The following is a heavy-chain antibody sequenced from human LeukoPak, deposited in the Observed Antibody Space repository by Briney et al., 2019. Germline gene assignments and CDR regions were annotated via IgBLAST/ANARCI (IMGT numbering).Heavy chain of an antibody. V-gene: IGHV3-23*01. D-gene: IGHD2-8*01. Sequence: GGSLRLSCTTSGFTFRNFAMSWVRQAPGKGLAWVSSIGGGDTYYADSVKGRFTISRDDSRSTVDLQMSSLRAEDTAVYYCAKDGQSFNSMYDYFDSWGQGTLVTVSS. CDR2: IGGGDT. CDR1: GFTFRNFA. J-gene: IGHJ4*02. CDR3: AKDGQSFNSMYDYFDS.